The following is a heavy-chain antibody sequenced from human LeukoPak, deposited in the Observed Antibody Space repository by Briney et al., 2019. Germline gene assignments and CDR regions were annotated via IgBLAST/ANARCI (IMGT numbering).Heavy chain of an antibody. Sequence: GESLKISCKGSGYSFTSYWIGWVRQMPGKGLEWMGIINPGDSDTRYSPSFQGQVTISADKSISTAYLQWSSLKASDTAMYYCARPEGYGGNSGGFDYWGQGTLVTVSS. CDR1: GYSFTSYW. CDR2: INPGDSDT. V-gene: IGHV5-51*01. D-gene: IGHD4-23*01. CDR3: ARPEGYGGNSGGFDY. J-gene: IGHJ4*02.